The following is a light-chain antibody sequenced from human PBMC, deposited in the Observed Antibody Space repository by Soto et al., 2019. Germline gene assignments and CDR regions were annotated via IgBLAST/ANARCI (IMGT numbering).Light chain of an antibody. CDR2: EAT. V-gene: IGKV1-12*01. J-gene: IGKJ5*01. CDR1: QGLKF. Sequence: DXQMTQSPSSVSASVGDTVTITCRASQGLKFLAWYQQKPGKAPRXXIYEATNLQSGVPPRFSGSGSGTDFTLTISSLQPEDFATYFCQQANSFPITFGQGTRLEIK. CDR3: QQANSFPIT.